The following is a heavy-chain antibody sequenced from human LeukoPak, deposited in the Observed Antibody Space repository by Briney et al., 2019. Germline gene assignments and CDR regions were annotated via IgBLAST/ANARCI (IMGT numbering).Heavy chain of an antibody. CDR3: AKDHANTPVVTN. J-gene: IGHJ4*02. Sequence: GGSLRLSRAASGFTIRDYAMSWVRQAPGKGLEWLSVISGGSSGSTYYADSVTGRFTVSKNTVDLQMNNLRVDDTAIYYCAKDHANTPVVTNWGQGILVSVSS. V-gene: IGHV3-23*01. D-gene: IGHD2-21*02. CDR2: ISGGSSGST. CDR1: GFTIRDYA.